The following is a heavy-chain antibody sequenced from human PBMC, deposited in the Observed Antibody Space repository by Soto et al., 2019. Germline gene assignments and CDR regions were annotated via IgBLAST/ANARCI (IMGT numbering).Heavy chain of an antibody. CDR2: IIPIFGTA. J-gene: IGHJ4*02. CDR3: ARDGGRHSGGIDY. V-gene: IGHV1-69*01. CDR1: GGTFSSYS. Sequence: QVQLVQSGAEVKTPGSSVKVSCKASGGTFSSYSINWVRQAPGQGLEWMGEIIPIFGTANYAQTFQGRVTITADESTSTAYMELSSLRSEYTAVYYCARDGGRHSGGIDYWGQGTLVTVSS. D-gene: IGHD1-26*01.